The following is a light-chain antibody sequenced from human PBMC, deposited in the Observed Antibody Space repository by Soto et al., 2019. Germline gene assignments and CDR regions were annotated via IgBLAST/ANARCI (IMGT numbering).Light chain of an antibody. CDR3: TSFTTTSIWV. Sequence: QSVLTQPASVSGSPGQSITISCTGTNSDIGIYNYVSWYQQHPGKAPKLVICEVSNRPSGVPSRFSGSKSGNTASLTISGLRAEDEAYYYCTSFTTTSIWVFGGGTKLTVL. J-gene: IGLJ3*02. V-gene: IGLV2-14*01. CDR1: NSDIGIYNY. CDR2: EVS.